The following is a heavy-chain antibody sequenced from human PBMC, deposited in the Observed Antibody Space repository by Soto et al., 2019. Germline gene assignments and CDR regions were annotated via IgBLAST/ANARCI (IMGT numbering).Heavy chain of an antibody. CDR1: GFTFEDSV. V-gene: IGHV3-9*01. J-gene: IGHJ6*02. CDR2: ISWNSGSI. D-gene: IGHD5-18*01. CDR3: AKDIGYSYATTYYYYGMDV. Sequence: PGGSLRLSCVVSGFTFEDSVMHWVRQVPGKGLEWVSGISWNSGSIGYADSVKGRFTISRDNAKNSLYLQMSSLRAEDTALYYCAKDIGYSYATTYYYYGMDVWGQGTTVTVSS.